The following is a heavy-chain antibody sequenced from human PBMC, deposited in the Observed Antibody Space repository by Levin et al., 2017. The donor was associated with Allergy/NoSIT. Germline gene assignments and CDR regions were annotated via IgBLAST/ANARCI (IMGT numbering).Heavy chain of an antibody. CDR3: ARPVLYYYDSSGSYGMDV. J-gene: IGHJ6*02. Sequence: PGGSLRLSCAASGFTISSNYMSWVRQAPGKGLEWVSVIYSGGSTYYADSVKGRFTISRDNSKNTLYLQMNSLRAEDTAVYYCARPVLYYYDSSGSYGMDVWGQGTTVTVSS. V-gene: IGHV3-53*01. CDR1: GFTISSNY. CDR2: IYSGGST. D-gene: IGHD3-22*01.